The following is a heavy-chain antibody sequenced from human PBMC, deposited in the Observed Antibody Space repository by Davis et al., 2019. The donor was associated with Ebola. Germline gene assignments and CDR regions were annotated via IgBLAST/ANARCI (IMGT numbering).Heavy chain of an antibody. V-gene: IGHV3-30*01. Sequence: SCKASGFTFTSYAMHWVRQAPGKGLEWVAVISHDGSNKFYADSVKGRFTVSRDDSKSTLFLQMNSLRAEDTAVYYCARDKGIVGATELFDYWGQGTLVTASS. D-gene: IGHD1-26*01. CDR3: ARDKGIVGATELFDY. J-gene: IGHJ4*02. CDR1: GFTFTSYA. CDR2: ISHDGSNK.